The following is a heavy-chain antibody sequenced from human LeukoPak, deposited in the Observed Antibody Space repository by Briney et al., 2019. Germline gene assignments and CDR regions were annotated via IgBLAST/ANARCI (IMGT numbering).Heavy chain of an antibody. J-gene: IGHJ4*02. CDR3: AREDILTGYYFDY. V-gene: IGHV3-74*01. Sequence: GGSLRLSCAASGFTFSSCWMHWVRQAPGKGLVWVSRINSDGSSTSYADSVKGRFTISRDNAKNTLYLQMNSLRAEDTAVYYCAREDILTGYYFDYWGQGTLVTVSS. CDR1: GFTFSSCW. CDR2: INSDGSST. D-gene: IGHD3-9*01.